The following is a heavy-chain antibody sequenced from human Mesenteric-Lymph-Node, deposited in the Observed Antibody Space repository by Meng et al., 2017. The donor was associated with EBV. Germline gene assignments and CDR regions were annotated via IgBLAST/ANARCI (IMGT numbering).Heavy chain of an antibody. V-gene: IGHV3-74*03. CDR2: INNDGSGT. J-gene: IGHJ4*02. D-gene: IGHD1-26*01. CDR3: ARDQDRAGGTIDY. Sequence: GRLWESGGGLFQPGGSLSLSCAASGFTFSSHWMHWVRQGPGKGLVWVSRINNDGSGTTYADSVRGRFTISRDNAKNTLYMQVNSLRAEDTAVYYCARDQDRAGGTIDYWGQGTLVTVSS. CDR1: GFTFSSHW.